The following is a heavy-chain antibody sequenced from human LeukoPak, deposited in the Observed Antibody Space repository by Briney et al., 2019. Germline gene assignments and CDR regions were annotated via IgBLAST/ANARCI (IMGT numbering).Heavy chain of an antibody. CDR2: ISYDGSNK. Sequence: GGSLILSCAASGSTFSSYGMHWVRQAPGKGLEWVAVISYDGSNKYYADSVKGRFTISRDNSKNTLYLQMNSLRAEDTAVYYCAKRWLVYFDYWGQGTLVTVSS. CDR3: AKRWLVYFDY. CDR1: GSTFSSYG. D-gene: IGHD6-19*01. V-gene: IGHV3-30*18. J-gene: IGHJ4*02.